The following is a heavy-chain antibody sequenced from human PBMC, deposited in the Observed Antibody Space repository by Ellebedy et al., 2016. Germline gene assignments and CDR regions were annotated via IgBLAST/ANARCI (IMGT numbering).Heavy chain of an antibody. D-gene: IGHD3-22*01. CDR3: ARAHFNDGSGQADS. CDR2: ISYDGNSK. J-gene: IGHJ5*01. V-gene: IGHV3-30-3*01. Sequence: GESLKIFCAASGFTFTSYTLHWVRRAPGKGLEWVAVISYDGNSKDYADSVKGRFTISRDNSKNTVYLQMNSLRAEDAAVYYCARAHFNDGSGQADSWGQGSLVTISS. CDR1: GFTFTSYT.